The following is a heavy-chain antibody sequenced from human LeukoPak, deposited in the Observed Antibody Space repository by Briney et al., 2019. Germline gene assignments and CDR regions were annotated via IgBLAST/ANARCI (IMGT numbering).Heavy chain of an antibody. D-gene: IGHD3-22*01. J-gene: IGHJ3*02. V-gene: IGHV4-59*01. CDR2: IYYTGST. Sequence: WETLSLTCTVSGGSMSDYYWSWIRQPPGKGLEWIGYIYYTGSTNYNPSLKGRVTISIDTPKNQFSLKLSSVTAADTALYYCARDYTMTHASDIWGQGTLVTVSS. CDR1: GGSMSDYY. CDR3: ARDYTMTHASDI.